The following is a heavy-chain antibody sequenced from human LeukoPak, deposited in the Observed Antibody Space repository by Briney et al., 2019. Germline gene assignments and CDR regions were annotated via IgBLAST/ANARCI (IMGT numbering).Heavy chain of an antibody. CDR1: GYTFTGYY. V-gene: IGHV1-2*02. CDR3: ARRGSTYYDFWSGYYTNDY. Sequence: ASVKVSCKASGYTFTGYYMHWVRQAPGQGLEWMGWINPNSGGTNYAQKFQGRVTITRDTSISTAYMELSRLRSDDTAVYYCARRGSTYYDFWSGYYTNDYWGQGTLVTVSS. CDR2: INPNSGGT. J-gene: IGHJ4*02. D-gene: IGHD3-3*01.